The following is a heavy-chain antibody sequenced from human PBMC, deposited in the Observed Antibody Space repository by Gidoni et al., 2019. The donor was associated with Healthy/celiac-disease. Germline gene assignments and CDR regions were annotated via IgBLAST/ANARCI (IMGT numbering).Heavy chain of an antibody. CDR1: GFTVSSNS. V-gene: IGHV3-53*02. CDR3: ARVRYCSSTSCYPPPLDYYYYMDV. Sequence: EVQLVETGGGLIQPGGSLRLSCAASGFTVSSNSMSWVRQAPGKGLGWVSVIYSGGSTYYADSVKGRFTISRDNSKNTLYLQMNSLRAEDTAVYYCARVRYCSSTSCYPPPLDYYYYMDVWGKGTTVTVSS. J-gene: IGHJ6*03. CDR2: IYSGGST. D-gene: IGHD2-2*01.